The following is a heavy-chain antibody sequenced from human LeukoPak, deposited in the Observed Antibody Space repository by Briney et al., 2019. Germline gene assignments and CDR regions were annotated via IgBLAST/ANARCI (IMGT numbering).Heavy chain of an antibody. CDR3: ARGGYYDSSGYYYVGYFHH. Sequence: PGGSLRLSCAASGFTFSSYEMNWVRQAPGKGLEWVSYISFSGSTIYYADSVKGRFTISRDSAENSLYVQMNSLRAEDTAVYYCARGGYYDSSGYYYVGYFHHWGQGTLVTVSS. V-gene: IGHV3-48*03. D-gene: IGHD3-22*01. J-gene: IGHJ1*01. CDR1: GFTFSSYE. CDR2: ISFSGSTI.